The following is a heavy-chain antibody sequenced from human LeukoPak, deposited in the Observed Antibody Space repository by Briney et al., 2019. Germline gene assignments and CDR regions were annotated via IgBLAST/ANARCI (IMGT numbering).Heavy chain of an antibody. CDR1: GFRFPSYY. V-gene: IGHV5-51*01. D-gene: IGHD2/OR15-2a*01. Sequence: GGSLKISFEGLGFRFPSYYIGWVPPVPGKGPEWMGIIYTDDSDTRYSPSFQGQVTISADKSISTAYLQGSSLKASDTAMYYCARRGAVDSAYFDWGQGTLVTVSS. CDR3: ARRGAVDSAYFD. J-gene: IGHJ4*02. CDR2: IYTDDSDT.